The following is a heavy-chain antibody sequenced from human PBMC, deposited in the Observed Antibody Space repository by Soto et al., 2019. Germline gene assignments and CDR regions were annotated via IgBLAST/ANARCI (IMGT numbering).Heavy chain of an antibody. J-gene: IGHJ4*02. CDR3: ARDQGYSYGAFYFDY. V-gene: IGHV1-18*01. CDR2: ISAYNGNT. CDR1: GYTFTSYG. D-gene: IGHD5-18*01. Sequence: QVQLVQSGAEVKKPGASVKVSCKASGYTFTSYGISWVRQAPGQGLEWMGWISAYNGNTNYAQKLQGRVTLTTDTSTSTDYMELRSLRSDDTAVYYCARDQGYSYGAFYFDYWGQGTLVTVSS.